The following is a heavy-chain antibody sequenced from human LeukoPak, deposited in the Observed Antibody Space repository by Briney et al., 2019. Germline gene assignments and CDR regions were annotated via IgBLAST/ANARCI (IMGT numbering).Heavy chain of an antibody. CDR1: GFTFSSYG. CDR3: AKDRRLEGIWFGEIEY. V-gene: IGHV3-30*18. Sequence: PGGSLRLSCAASGFTFSSYGMHWVRQAPGKGLEWVAVISYDGSNKYYADSVKGRFTISRDNSKNTLYLQMNSLRAEDTAVYYCAKDRRLEGIWFGEIEYWGQGTLVTVSS. J-gene: IGHJ4*02. D-gene: IGHD3-10*01. CDR2: ISYDGSNK.